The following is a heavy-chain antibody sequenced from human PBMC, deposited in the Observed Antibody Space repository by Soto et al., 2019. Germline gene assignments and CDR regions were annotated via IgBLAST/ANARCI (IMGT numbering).Heavy chain of an antibody. CDR3: ARDHRDVYGDYYYGMDV. CDR2: ISYDGSNK. V-gene: IGHV3-30-3*01. D-gene: IGHD4-17*01. J-gene: IGHJ6*02. CDR1: GFTFSSYA. Sequence: QVQLVESGGGVVQPGRSLRLSCAASGFTFSSYAMHWVRQAPGKGLEWVAVISYDGSNKYYADSVKGRFTISRDNSKNTLYLQMNSLRAEDTAVYYCARDHRDVYGDYYYGMDVWGQGTTVTVSS.